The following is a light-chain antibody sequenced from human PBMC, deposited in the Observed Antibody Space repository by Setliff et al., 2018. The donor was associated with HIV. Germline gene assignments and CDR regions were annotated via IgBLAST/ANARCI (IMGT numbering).Light chain of an antibody. CDR1: NSDVGGYNY. J-gene: IGLJ1*01. CDR2: DVS. CDR3: SSYTSSTPLYV. Sequence: QSALTQPASVSGSPGQSITISCTVINSDVGGYNYVSWYQQHPGKAPNLMISDVSYRPSGVSNRFSGSKSGNTASLTISGLQAEDEADYYCSSYTSSTPLYVFGTGTKVTVL. V-gene: IGLV2-14*03.